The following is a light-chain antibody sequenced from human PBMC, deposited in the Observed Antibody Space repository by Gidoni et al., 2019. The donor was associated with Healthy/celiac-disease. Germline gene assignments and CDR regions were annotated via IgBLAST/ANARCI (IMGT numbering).Light chain of an antibody. J-gene: IGKJ2*04. CDR2: KAS. V-gene: IGKV1-5*03. Sequence: DIQMTQSPSTLSASVGDRITTTCRASQSISSWLAWYQQKPGKAPKLLIYKASSLKSGVPSRFSGSGSGTEFTLTISSLQPDDFATYYCQQYYSYSMCSFGQGTKLEIK. CDR1: QSISSW. CDR3: QQYYSYSMCS.